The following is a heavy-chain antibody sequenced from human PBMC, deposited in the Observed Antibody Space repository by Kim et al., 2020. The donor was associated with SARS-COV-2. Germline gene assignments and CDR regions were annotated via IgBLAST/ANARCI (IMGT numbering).Heavy chain of an antibody. Sequence: SETLSLTCTVSGGSISGYYWSWIRQPAGKGLEWIGRIYSSGSTNYHPSLKSRVSMSVDTSRNNVSLNLTSVTAADTAVYFCARDYASLSRYFESWGQGTLVTVSS. J-gene: IGHJ4*02. D-gene: IGHD3-16*01. CDR1: GGSISGYY. V-gene: IGHV4-4*07. CDR2: IYSSGST. CDR3: ARDYASLSRYFES.